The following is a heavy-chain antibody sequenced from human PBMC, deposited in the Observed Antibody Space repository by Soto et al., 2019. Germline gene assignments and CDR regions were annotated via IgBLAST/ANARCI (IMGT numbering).Heavy chain of an antibody. V-gene: IGHV3-30*18. CDR1: GFTFSRYD. CDR3: AKTGYIYGRYFDF. CDR2: VSDAGSNK. D-gene: IGHD5-18*01. Sequence: PGGSLRLSCAASGFTFSRYDMHWVRQAPGKGLEWVAVVSDAGSNKYYADSVRGRFTISRDNSKNMLYLQMNNLTTDDTAVYYCAKTGYIYGRYFDFWGQGTLVTVSS. J-gene: IGHJ4*02.